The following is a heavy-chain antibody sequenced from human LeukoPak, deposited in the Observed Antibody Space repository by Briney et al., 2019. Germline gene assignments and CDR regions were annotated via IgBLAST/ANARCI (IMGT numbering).Heavy chain of an antibody. V-gene: IGHV4-39*01. CDR2: IYYSGST. CDR3: ARLRYDSSGYIKSYYYYGMDV. CDR1: GGSFSGYY. Sequence: SETLSLTCAVYGGSFSGYYWGWIRQPPGKGLEWIGSIYYSGSTYYNPSLKSRVTISVDTSKNQFSLKLSSVTAADTAVYYCARLRYDSSGYIKSYYYYGMDVWGQGTTVTVSS. J-gene: IGHJ6*02. D-gene: IGHD3-22*01.